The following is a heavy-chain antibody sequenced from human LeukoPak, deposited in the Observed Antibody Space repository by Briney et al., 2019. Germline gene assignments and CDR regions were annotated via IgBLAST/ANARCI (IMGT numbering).Heavy chain of an antibody. CDR2: ISKDGSSK. J-gene: IGHJ4*02. V-gene: IGHV3-30*18. Sequence: GGSLRLSCAASGFTFSNFAMSWVRQAPGKGLEWVAGISKDGSSKDYADSVKGRFTNSRDNSKNTMYLQMNSLRVEDTAVYYCAKAAYCTSTSCHFSGYAQRPLDSWGQGTLVTVSS. D-gene: IGHD2-2*01. CDR1: GFTFSNFA. CDR3: AKAAYCTSTSCHFSGYAQRPLDS.